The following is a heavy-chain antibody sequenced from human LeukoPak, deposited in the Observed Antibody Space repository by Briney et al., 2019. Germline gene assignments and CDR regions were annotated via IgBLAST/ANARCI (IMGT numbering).Heavy chain of an antibody. Sequence: SETLSLTCTVSGGSINRGFYYWSWIRQPPGKGLEWIGYIYYSGSTNYNPSLKSRVTISVDTSKNQFSLKLSSVTAADTAVYYCARAPAGRYFDWLVDYWGQGTLVTVSS. J-gene: IGHJ4*02. CDR1: GGSINRGFYY. V-gene: IGHV4-61*01. CDR3: ARAPAGRYFDWLVDY. CDR2: IYYSGST. D-gene: IGHD3-9*01.